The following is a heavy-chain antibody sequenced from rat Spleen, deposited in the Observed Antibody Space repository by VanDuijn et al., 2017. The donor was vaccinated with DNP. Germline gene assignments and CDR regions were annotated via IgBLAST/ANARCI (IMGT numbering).Heavy chain of an antibody. Sequence: EVQLVESGGGLVQPGRSLKLSCAASGFTFSDYNMAWVRQTPKRGLEWVATIHYDGSSSYYRDSVNGRCTISKDSTTSTLYLQMDSLRSEDSATYYCATRGVGARYYWHFDFWGPGTMVTVSS. V-gene: IGHV5-7*01. CDR3: ATRGVGARYYWHFDF. J-gene: IGHJ1*01. CDR2: IHYDGSSS. CDR1: GFTFSDYN. D-gene: IGHD5-1*01.